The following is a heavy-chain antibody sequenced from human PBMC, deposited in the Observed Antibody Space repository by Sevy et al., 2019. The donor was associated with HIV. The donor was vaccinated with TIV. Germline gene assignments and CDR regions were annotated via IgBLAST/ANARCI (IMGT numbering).Heavy chain of an antibody. D-gene: IGHD2-2*01. CDR2: IIPIFGTA. J-gene: IGHJ5*02. Sequence: ASVKVSCKASGGTFSSYAISWVRQAPGQGLEWMGGIIPIFGTANYAQKFQGRVTITADESTSTAYMELSSLRSEDTAVYYWAGGGYCSSTSCLHNWFDPWGQGTLVTVSS. V-gene: IGHV1-69*13. CDR3: AGGGYCSSTSCLHNWFDP. CDR1: GGTFSSYA.